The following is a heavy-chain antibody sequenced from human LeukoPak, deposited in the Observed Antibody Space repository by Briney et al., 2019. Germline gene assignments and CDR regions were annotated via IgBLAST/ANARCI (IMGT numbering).Heavy chain of an antibody. V-gene: IGHV3-23*01. D-gene: IGHD1-26*01. CDR1: GFTFSGYA. CDR3: AKYGGRYPYFDY. Sequence: GGSLRLSCAASGFTFSGYALTWVRQGPGKGLEWVSTIGSGGGTSYADSVRGRFTIFRDSSKTTLYLQMNSLRVEDTVIYYCAKYGGRYPYFDYWGQGTLVTVSS. CDR2: IGSGGGT. J-gene: IGHJ4*02.